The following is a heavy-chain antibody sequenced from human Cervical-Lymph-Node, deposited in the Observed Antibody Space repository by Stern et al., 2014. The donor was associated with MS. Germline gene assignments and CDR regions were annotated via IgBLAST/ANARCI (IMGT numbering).Heavy chain of an antibody. CDR2: IYPEDSDT. CDR1: GYSFSNFW. D-gene: IGHD3-22*01. CDR3: VRRRDSDSYDTFDI. Sequence: EVQLVESGAEVKKPGESLKISCKTSGYSFSNFWIGWVRQKPGKCLEWMGIIYPEDSDTTYSPSFQGHVTISADESISTAYLQWRSLKASDTAMYYCVRRRDSDSYDTFDIWGQGTMLIVSS. V-gene: IGHV5-51*01. J-gene: IGHJ3*02.